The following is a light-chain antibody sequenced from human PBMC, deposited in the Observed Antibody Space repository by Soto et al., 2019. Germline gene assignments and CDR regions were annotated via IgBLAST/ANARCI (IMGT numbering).Light chain of an antibody. J-gene: IGLJ2*01. CDR3: GTWDSSLSAHVV. CDR2: DNN. CDR1: SSNIGNNY. Sequence: QSVLTQPPSVSAALGQKVTISCSGSSSNIGNNYVSWYQQLPGTAPKLLIYDNNKRPSGIPDRFSGSKSGTSATLGITGLQTGDEADYYCGTWDSSLSAHVVFGGGTKVTVL. V-gene: IGLV1-51*01.